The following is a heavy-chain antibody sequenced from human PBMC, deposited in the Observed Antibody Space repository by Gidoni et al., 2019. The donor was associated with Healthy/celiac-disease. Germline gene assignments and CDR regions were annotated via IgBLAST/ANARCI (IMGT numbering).Heavy chain of an antibody. Sequence: QVQLQQWGAGLLKPSETLSLTCAVYGGSFSGYYWSWIRQPPGKGLEWIGEINHSGSTNYNPSLKSRVTISVDTSKNQFSLKLSSVTAADTAVYYCARGGSGSYHIRTYLAAIDYWGQGTLVTVSS. CDR3: ARGGSGSYHIRTYLAAIDY. CDR1: GGSFSGYY. J-gene: IGHJ4*02. CDR2: INHSGST. D-gene: IGHD3-10*01. V-gene: IGHV4-34*01.